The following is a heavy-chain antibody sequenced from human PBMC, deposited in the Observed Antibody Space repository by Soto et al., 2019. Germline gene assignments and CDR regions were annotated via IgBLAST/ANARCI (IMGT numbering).Heavy chain of an antibody. V-gene: IGHV3-33*01. CDR3: ASTRDYYDSSGYLGY. D-gene: IGHD3-22*01. Sequence: QVQLVESGGGVVQPGRSLRLSCAASGFTFSSYGMHWVRQAPGKGLEWVAVIWYDGSNKYYADSVKGRFTISRDNSKNKLYLQMNSLRAEDTAVYYCASTRDYYDSSGYLGYWGQGTLVTVSS. J-gene: IGHJ4*02. CDR1: GFTFSSYG. CDR2: IWYDGSNK.